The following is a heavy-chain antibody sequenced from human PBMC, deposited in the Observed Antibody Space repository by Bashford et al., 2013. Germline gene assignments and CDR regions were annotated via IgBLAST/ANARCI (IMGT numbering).Heavy chain of an antibody. CDR2: IFPDDSNT. J-gene: IGHJ5*02. CDR3: TILWFGELLYGFDP. CDR1: GYSFANYW. Sequence: GRSLKISCKGSGYSFANYWIAWVRQMPGKGLEWMAIIFPDDSNTKYNPSFQGQVTISADKAISTAYLQWSSLTASDTAIYYCTILWFGELLYGFDPWGQGTLVTVSS. D-gene: IGHD3-10*01. V-gene: IGHV5-51*01.